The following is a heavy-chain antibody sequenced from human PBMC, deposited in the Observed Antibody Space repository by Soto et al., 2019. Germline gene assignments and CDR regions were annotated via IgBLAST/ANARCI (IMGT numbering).Heavy chain of an antibody. J-gene: IGHJ4*02. V-gene: IGHV3-48*01. CDR2: ISSGGGTK. CDR1: GFTFSSYD. CDR3: ARDSTGRN. Sequence: EVQLVESGGGLVQPGGSLRLSCAASGFTFSSYDMNWVRHVPGKGLEWISYISSGGGTKYYADSMKGRFTISRDNAKNCLYLQMNSLRAEETAVYYCARDSTGRNWGQGTLVTVSS. D-gene: IGHD3-10*01.